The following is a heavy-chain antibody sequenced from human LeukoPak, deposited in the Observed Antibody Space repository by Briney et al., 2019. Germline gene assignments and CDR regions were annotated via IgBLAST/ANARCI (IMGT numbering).Heavy chain of an antibody. Sequence: GASVKVSCKASGGTFSSYAISWVRQAPGQGLEWMGGIIPIFGTANYAQKFQGRVTINTDESTSTAYMELSSLRSEDTAVYYCARDYYDILTGYFTYWYFDLWGRGTLVTVSS. J-gene: IGHJ2*01. CDR2: IIPIFGTA. CDR3: ARDYYDILTGYFTYWYFDL. V-gene: IGHV1-69*05. CDR1: GGTFSSYA. D-gene: IGHD3-9*01.